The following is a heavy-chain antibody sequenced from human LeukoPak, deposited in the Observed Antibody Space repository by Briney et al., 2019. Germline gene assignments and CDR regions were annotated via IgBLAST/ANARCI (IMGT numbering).Heavy chain of an antibody. V-gene: IGHV4-34*01. CDR2: INHSGST. Sequence: PSETLSLTCAVYGGSFSGYYWSWIRQPPGKGLEWIGEINHSGSTNYNPSLKSRVTISVDTSKNQFSLKLSSVTAADTAVYYCASRTTVTTFIGPLDYWGQGTLVTVSS. J-gene: IGHJ4*02. CDR3: ASRTTVTTFIGPLDY. CDR1: GGSFSGYY. D-gene: IGHD4-17*01.